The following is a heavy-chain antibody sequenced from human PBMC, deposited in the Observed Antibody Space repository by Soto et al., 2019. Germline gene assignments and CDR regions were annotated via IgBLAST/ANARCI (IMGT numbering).Heavy chain of an antibody. CDR3: ARDPLPLGMGGTEVKY. Sequence: QVQLVQSGAELKKPGASVKVSCKASGYTFTNYAISWVRQAPGQGLEWMGWIVTYTGDTDYIQKFQGRVIMTADTSTSTAYMELRSLRSDDTAGYYCARDPLPLGMGGTEVKYWGQGTLVTVSS. V-gene: IGHV1-18*01. J-gene: IGHJ4*02. D-gene: IGHD6-19*01. CDR2: IVTYTGDT. CDR1: GYTFTNYA.